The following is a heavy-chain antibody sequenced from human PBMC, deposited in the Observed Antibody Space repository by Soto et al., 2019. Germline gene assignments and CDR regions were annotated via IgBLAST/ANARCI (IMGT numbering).Heavy chain of an antibody. J-gene: IGHJ4*02. V-gene: IGHV3-23*01. D-gene: IGHD3-16*02. Sequence: EVQLLESGGGLVQPGGSLRLSCAASGFTFSSYAMSWVRQAPGKGLEWVSAISGIGGSTYYADSVKGRFTISRDNSKYTLYLQMNSLRAEDTAVYYCAKGLITFEGVIVQHYFDYWGQGTLVTVSS. CDR3: AKGLITFEGVIVQHYFDY. CDR2: ISGIGGST. CDR1: GFTFSSYA.